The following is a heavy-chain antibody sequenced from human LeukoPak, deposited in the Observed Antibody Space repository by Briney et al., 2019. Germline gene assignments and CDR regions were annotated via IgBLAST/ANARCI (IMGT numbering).Heavy chain of an antibody. Sequence: ASVKVSCKASGFTFTSSAMQWVRQARGQRLEWIGWIVVGSGNTNYAQKFQERVTITRDMSTSTAYMELSRLRSDDTAVYYCARVGGSFNWFDPWGQGTLVTVSS. J-gene: IGHJ5*02. CDR3: ARVGGSFNWFDP. CDR2: IVVGSGNT. D-gene: IGHD1-26*01. CDR1: GFTFTSSA. V-gene: IGHV1-58*02.